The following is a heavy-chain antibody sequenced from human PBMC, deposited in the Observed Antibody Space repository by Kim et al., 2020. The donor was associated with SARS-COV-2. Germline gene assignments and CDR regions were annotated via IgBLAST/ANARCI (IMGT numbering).Heavy chain of an antibody. D-gene: IGHD1-26*01. J-gene: IGHJ6*02. V-gene: IGHV3-15*01. CDR3: ARGVAYYCKYCGVMDV. Sequence: PGKGRFTISRDKSKDTLYLQMNSLRTEDTAVYYCARGVAYYCKYCGVMDVWGQGTTVTVSS.